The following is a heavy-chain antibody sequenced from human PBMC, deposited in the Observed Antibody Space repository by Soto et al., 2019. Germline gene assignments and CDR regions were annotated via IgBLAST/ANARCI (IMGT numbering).Heavy chain of an antibody. CDR3: ARDERYSSSWYYYYYGMDV. D-gene: IGHD6-13*01. CDR1: GLSFSGYY. CDR2: INHSGST. V-gene: IGHV4-34*01. Sequence: PSETLSLTCAVYGLSFSGYYWSWIRQPPGKGLEWIGEINHSGSTNYNPSLKSRVTISVDTSKNQFSLKLSSVTAADTAVYYCARDERYSSSWYYYYYGMDVWGQGTTVTVSS. J-gene: IGHJ6*02.